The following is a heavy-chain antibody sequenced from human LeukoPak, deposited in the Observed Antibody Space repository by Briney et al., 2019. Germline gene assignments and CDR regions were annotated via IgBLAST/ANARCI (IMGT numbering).Heavy chain of an antibody. D-gene: IGHD1-1*01. J-gene: IGHJ4*02. Sequence: PSETLSLTCTVSGDSINNYFWTWIRQPAGEGLEWIGRIYSSGTTNYNPSLKSRLIMSVETSKNQFSLNLSSVTAADTAVYYCARDANARAWDYWGQGILVTVSS. CDR3: ARDANARAWDY. CDR2: IYSSGTT. CDR1: GDSINNYF. V-gene: IGHV4-4*07.